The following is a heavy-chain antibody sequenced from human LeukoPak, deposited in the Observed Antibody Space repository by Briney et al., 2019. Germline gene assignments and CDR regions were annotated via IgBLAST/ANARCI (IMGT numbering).Heavy chain of an antibody. Sequence: GGSLRLSCTASEFTFSSYSINWVRQAPGKGLEWVSYIGSTSKSLYYADSVKGRLTTSRDNAKSSLYLEMNSLRVEDTAVYYCARDLGNWKKREWYFDLWGRGTLVTVSS. J-gene: IGHJ2*01. CDR3: ARDLGNWKKREWYFDL. V-gene: IGHV3-48*04. D-gene: IGHD1-1*01. CDR1: EFTFSSYS. CDR2: IGSTSKSL.